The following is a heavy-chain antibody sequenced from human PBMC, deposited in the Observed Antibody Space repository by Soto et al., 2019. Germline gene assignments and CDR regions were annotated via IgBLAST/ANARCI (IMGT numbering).Heavy chain of an antibody. D-gene: IGHD5-18*01. V-gene: IGHV3-7*03. J-gene: IGHJ4*02. CDR1: GFTFSSYW. CDR3: ARDDGYKSIDY. Sequence: VQLVESGGTLVQPGGSLRLSCAASGFTFSSYWMAWVRQIPGKGLEWVTNTRPDGSQTYYLDSVKGRFTISRDNAKFSLYLQMDSLRGDDTAVYYCARDDGYKSIDYWGQGTLVTVS. CDR2: TRPDGSQT.